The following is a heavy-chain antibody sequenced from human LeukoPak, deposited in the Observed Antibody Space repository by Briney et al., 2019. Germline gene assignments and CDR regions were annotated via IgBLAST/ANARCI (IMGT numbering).Heavy chain of an antibody. J-gene: IGHJ6*03. D-gene: IGHD4-11*01. V-gene: IGHV4-61*03. CDR3: ARGRVSSSTWYSTYYYFFYMDF. CDR2: VDHTGST. Sequence: PSETLSLTCAVSGGSISSNSYYWGWIRQPPGKGLEWIGYVDHTGSTKFNPSLNGRVSISRDTSNNFFSLRLRSVTAADTAVYFCARGRVSSSTWYSTYYYFFYMDFWGKGTTVTVSS. CDR1: GGSISSNSYY.